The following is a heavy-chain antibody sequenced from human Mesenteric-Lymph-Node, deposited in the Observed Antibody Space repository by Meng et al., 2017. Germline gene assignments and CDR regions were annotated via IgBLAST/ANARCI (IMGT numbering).Heavy chain of an antibody. CDR2: IYSTGST. V-gene: IGHV4-59*01. CDR3: ARDYYDRSGYSHHDAFDI. CDR1: GGSMIGYY. J-gene: IGHJ3*02. D-gene: IGHD3-22*01. Sequence: SETLSLTSTVSGGSMIGYYWTWIRQPPGKRLECIGNIYSTGSTNYSPSLESRVTISLDTSKTQFSLNLNPVTAADTAVYYCARDYYDRSGYSHHDAFDIWGQGTMVTVSS.